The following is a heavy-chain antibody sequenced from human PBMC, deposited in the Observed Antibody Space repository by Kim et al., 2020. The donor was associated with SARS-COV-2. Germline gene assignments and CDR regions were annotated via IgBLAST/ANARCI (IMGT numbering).Heavy chain of an antibody. CDR2: A. Sequence: ANYAKKFQGRVTITADKSTSPAYMELSSMRSEDTAVYYCASEDSRDGYIRWGQGTLVTVSS. J-gene: IGHJ4*02. V-gene: IGHV1-69*04. D-gene: IGHD5-12*01. CDR3: ASEDSRDGYIR.